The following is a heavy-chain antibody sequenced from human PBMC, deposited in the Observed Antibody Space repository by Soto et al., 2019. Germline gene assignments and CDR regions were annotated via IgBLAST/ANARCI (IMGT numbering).Heavy chain of an antibody. Sequence: QVQLVQSGAEVKKPGASVKVSCKASGYTFTSYYMHWVRQAPGQGLEWMGIINPRDGSTSYPQKFQGRVTMTRDSSTSTVYMELTSLGSEDTAVYYCARDRPPDYWGQGTLVTVSS. CDR3: ARDRPPDY. V-gene: IGHV1-46*01. CDR2: INPRDGST. CDR1: GYTFTSYY. J-gene: IGHJ4*02.